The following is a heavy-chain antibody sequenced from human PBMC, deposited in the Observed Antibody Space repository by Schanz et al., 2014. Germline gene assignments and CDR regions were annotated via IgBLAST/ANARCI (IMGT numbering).Heavy chain of an antibody. CDR1: GYTFTSYD. CDR2: MNPNSGNP. CDR3: ARGRAFDY. V-gene: IGHV1-8*01. Sequence: QVQLIQSGAEVKKPGASVKVSCTASGYTFTSYDINWVRQAPGQGLEWLGWMNPNSGNPGFAQKFRGRVTMTRNTSMSTAYIELRILTSEDTAVYYCARGRAFDYWGQGTLVTVSS. J-gene: IGHJ4*02.